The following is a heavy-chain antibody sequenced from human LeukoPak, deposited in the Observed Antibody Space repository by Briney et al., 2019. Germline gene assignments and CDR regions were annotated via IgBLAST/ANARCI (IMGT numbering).Heavy chain of an antibody. J-gene: IGHJ4*02. D-gene: IGHD3-10*01. V-gene: IGHV3-21*01. CDR1: GFTFSSYA. Sequence: GGSLRLSCAASGFTFSSYAMSWVRQAPGKGLEWVSSISSSSSYIYYADSVKGRFTISRDNAKNSLYLQMNSLRAEDTAVYYCAREDGSGSYFGYWGQGTLVTVSP. CDR3: AREDGSGSYFGY. CDR2: ISSSSSYI.